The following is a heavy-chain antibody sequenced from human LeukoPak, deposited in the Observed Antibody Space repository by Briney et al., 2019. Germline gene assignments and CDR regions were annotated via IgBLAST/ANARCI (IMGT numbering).Heavy chain of an antibody. V-gene: IGHV1-2*04. CDR1: GYTFTGYY. CDR2: INPNSGGT. J-gene: IGHJ4*02. D-gene: IGHD6-13*01. CDR3: AREDSSSWYGFDY. Sequence: ASVKVSCKASGYTFTGYYMHWVRQAPGQGLEWMGRINPNSGGTNYAQKFQGWVTMTRDTSISTAYMELSRLRSDDTAVYYCAREDSSSWYGFDYWGQGTLVTVSS.